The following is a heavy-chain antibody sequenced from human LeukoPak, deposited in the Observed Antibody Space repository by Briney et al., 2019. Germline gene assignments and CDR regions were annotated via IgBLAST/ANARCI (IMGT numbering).Heavy chain of an antibody. CDR2: ISSDGSST. D-gene: IGHD3-16*01. CDR3: AAAGRGSLDY. J-gene: IGHJ4*02. Sequence: GGPLRLSCAASGFTLRSFWMHWVRQAPGKGREWVSRISSDGSSTNYADSVKGRFTISRDAAKNTLFLQINSLRAEDTAVYFCAAAGRGSLDYWGQGTLVTVSS. V-gene: IGHV3-74*01. CDR1: GFTLRSFW.